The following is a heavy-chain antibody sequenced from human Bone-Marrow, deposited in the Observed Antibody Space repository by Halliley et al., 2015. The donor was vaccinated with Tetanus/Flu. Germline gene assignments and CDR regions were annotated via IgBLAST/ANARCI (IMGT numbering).Heavy chain of an antibody. Sequence: TLSLTCSVSGDSISSGYSWSWIRQPPGKGLEWIGYIYHSGSTYYNPSLKSRVTISLDRSTNQVSLKLRSVTAADTAVHYCAREGYCGGVRCFPGVGFAPWGQGPLVTVSS. J-gene: IGHJ5*02. CDR3: AREGYCGGVRCFPGVGFAP. D-gene: IGHD2-21*01. V-gene: IGHV4-30-2*01. CDR2: IYHSGST. CDR1: GDSISSGYS.